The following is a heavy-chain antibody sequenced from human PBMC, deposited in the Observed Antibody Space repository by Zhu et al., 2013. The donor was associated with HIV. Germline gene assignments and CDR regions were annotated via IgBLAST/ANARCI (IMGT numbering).Heavy chain of an antibody. Sequence: QVQLVQSGAEVKKPGASVKVSCKASGYTFTSYAMHWVRQAPGQRLEWMGWINAGNGNTKYSQKFQGRVTITRDTSASTAYMELSSLRSEDTAVYYCARLDGGTQQDFDYWGQGTLVTVSS. V-gene: IGHV1-3*01. D-gene: IGHD2-15*01. CDR3: ARLDGGTQQDFDY. CDR1: GYTFTSYA. J-gene: IGHJ4*02. CDR2: INAGNGNT.